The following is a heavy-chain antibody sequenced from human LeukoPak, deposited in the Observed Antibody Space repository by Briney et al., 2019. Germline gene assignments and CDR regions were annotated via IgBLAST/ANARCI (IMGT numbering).Heavy chain of an antibody. D-gene: IGHD3-22*01. CDR2: ISSSGSTR. CDR1: GFTFSDYY. J-gene: IGHJ3*02. CDR3: ARTAYYYDSSGYDDAFGI. V-gene: IGHV3-11*01. Sequence: GGSLRLSCAASGFTFSDYYMSWIRQAPGKGLEWVSHISSSGSTRYYADSVKGRFTISRDNAKNSLYLQMNSLRAEDTAVYYCARTAYYYDSSGYDDAFGIWGQGTMVTVSS.